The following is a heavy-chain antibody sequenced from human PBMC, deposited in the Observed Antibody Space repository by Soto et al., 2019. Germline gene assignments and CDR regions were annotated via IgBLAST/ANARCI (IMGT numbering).Heavy chain of an antibody. J-gene: IGHJ4*02. CDR3: TTEVPKYSSSRYFDY. CDR1: GFMFHRYA. Sequence: GVSLRLSCAGSGFMFHRYAMSWVRQAPGKGLEWVSEIRTRGGATSYADSVKGRFTVSRDNSKNTLYLQMSSLRAEDTAVYYCTTEVPKYSSSRYFDYWRQGILGTVS. CDR2: IRTRGGAT. D-gene: IGHD6-6*01. V-gene: IGHV3-23*01.